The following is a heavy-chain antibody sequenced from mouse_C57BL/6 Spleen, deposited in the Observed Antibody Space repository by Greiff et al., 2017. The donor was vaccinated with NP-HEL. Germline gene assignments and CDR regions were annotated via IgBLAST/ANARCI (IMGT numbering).Heavy chain of an antibody. CDR1: GYTFTDHT. Sequence: VQLQQSDAELVKPGASVKISCKVSGYTFTDHTIHWMKQRPEQGLEWIGYIYPRDGSTKYNEKFKGKATLTADKSSSTAYMPLNSLTSEDSAVYFWSTPYSNALYAMDYWGQGTSVTVSS. V-gene: IGHV1-78*01. CDR3: STPYSNALYAMDY. CDR2: IYPRDGST. D-gene: IGHD2-5*01. J-gene: IGHJ4*01.